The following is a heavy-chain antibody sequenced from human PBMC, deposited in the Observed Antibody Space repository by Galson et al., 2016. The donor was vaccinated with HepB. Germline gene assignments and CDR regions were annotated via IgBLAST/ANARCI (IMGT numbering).Heavy chain of an antibody. Sequence: SLRLSCAASGFTFRNYFMHWVRQGPGKGLEWVALISYDGSHTYYADSVKGRFTISRDNSKNTLYLQMNSLRPEDTSVYYCAREVDYGGNCIDYWGQGTLVTVSS. V-gene: IGHV3-30*01. J-gene: IGHJ4*02. D-gene: IGHD4-23*01. CDR3: AREVDYGGNCIDY. CDR2: ISYDGSHT. CDR1: GFTFRNYF.